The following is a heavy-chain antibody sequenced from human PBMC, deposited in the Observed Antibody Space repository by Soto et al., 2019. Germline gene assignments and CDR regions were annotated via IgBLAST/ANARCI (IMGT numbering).Heavy chain of an antibody. CDR1: GGTLSSYA. D-gene: IGHD2-15*01. J-gene: IGHJ3*02. CDR3: ARGVYCSGGSCSHDAFDI. CDR2: IIPIFGTA. Sequence: SVEVSFKASGGTLSSYAISWVRQAPGQGLEWMGGIIPIFGTANYAQKFQGRVTITADKSTSTAYMELSSLRSEDTAVYYCARGVYCSGGSCSHDAFDIWGQGTMVTVSS. V-gene: IGHV1-69*06.